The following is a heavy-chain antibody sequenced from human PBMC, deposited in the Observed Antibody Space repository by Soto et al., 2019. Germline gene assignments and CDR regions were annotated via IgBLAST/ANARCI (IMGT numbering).Heavy chain of an antibody. D-gene: IGHD5-18*01. J-gene: IGHJ2*01. V-gene: IGHV3-30-3*01. CDR2: ISYDGSNK. CDR1: GFTFSSYA. CDR3: ARDPLWGTAMVLWYFDL. Sequence: PEGSLRLSCAASGFTFSSYAMHWVRQAPGKGLEWVAVISYDGSNKYYADSVKGRFTISRDNSKNTLYLQMNSLRAEDTAVYYCARDPLWGTAMVLWYFDLWGRGTLVTVSS.